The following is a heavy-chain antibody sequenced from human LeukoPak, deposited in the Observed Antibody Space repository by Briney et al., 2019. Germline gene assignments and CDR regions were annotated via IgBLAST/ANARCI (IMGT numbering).Heavy chain of an antibody. D-gene: IGHD2-15*01. CDR2: INPNSGGT. V-gene: IGHV1-2*02. J-gene: IGHJ5*02. CDR1: GYTFTSYY. CDR3: ARSPRIVVVVAATKSWFDP. Sequence: ASVKVSCKASGYTFTSYYMHWVRQAPGQGLEWMGWINPNSGGTNYAQKFQGRVTMTRDTSISTAYMELSRLRSDDTAVYYCARSPRIVVVVAATKSWFDPWGQGTLVTVSS.